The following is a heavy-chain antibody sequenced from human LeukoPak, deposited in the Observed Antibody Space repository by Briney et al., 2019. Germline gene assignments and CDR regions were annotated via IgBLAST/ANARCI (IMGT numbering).Heavy chain of an antibody. V-gene: IGHV3-21*01. CDR1: GFTFRSYT. CDR3: ATYYGSGSYYPIDY. J-gene: IGHJ4*02. Sequence: PGGSLRLSCAASGFTFRSYTLNWVRQAPGKGLEWVSSISGSSSYIYYADSVKGRFTISRDNAKNSLSLQMNCLRAEDTAVYYCATYYGSGSYYPIDYWGQGTLVTVSS. CDR2: ISGSSSYI. D-gene: IGHD3-10*01.